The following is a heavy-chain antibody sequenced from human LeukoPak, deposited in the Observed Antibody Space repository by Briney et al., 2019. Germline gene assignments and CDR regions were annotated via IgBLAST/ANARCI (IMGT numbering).Heavy chain of an antibody. CDR3: AKWGDYDVLTGYYDPDY. D-gene: IGHD3-9*01. CDR1: GFTFSNYA. J-gene: IGHJ4*02. Sequence: GASLRLSCAASGFTFSNYAMSWVRQAPGKGLEWVSAITGSGGGTYYADSVKGRFTISRDNSKNTLYLQMNSLRAEDTAVYYCAKWGDYDVLTGYYDPDYWGQGTLITVSS. V-gene: IGHV3-23*01. CDR2: ITGSGGGT.